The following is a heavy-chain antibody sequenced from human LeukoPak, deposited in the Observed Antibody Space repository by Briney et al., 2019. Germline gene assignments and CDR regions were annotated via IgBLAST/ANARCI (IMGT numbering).Heavy chain of an antibody. Sequence: GGSLRLSCAASGFTFSSYWMHWVRQAPGKGLVWVSRINSDGSSTSYADSVKGRFTISRDNAKNSLYLQMNSLRGEDTAVYYWARLPTLTTMGYWGQGTLVTVSS. V-gene: IGHV3-74*01. J-gene: IGHJ4*02. CDR3: ARLPTLTTMGY. D-gene: IGHD4-17*01. CDR1: GFTFSSYW. CDR2: INSDGSST.